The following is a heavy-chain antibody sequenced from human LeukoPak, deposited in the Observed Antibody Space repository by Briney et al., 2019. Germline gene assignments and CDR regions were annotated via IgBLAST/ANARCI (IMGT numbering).Heavy chain of an antibody. CDR1: GFTFSSYA. D-gene: IGHD2-2*01. Sequence: GGSLRLSCAASGFTFSSYAMSWVRQAPGKGLEWVSTIGGSDGSTFLADSVKGRFTISRDNSKNTLYLQMISLRAEDTAVYYCAKEGKRDIVVVDYMDVWGKGTTVTVSS. J-gene: IGHJ6*03. CDR2: IGGSDGST. CDR3: AKEGKRDIVVVDYMDV. V-gene: IGHV3-23*01.